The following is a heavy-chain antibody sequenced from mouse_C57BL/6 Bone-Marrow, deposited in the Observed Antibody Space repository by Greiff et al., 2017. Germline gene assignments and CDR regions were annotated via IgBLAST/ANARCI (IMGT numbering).Heavy chain of an antibody. D-gene: IGHD2-4*01. CDR1: GYTFTSSW. CDR3: TRDYDYDGAWFAY. V-gene: IGHV1-5*01. CDR2: IYPGNSDT. Sequence: DVQLQESGTVLARPGASVKMSCKTSGYTFTSSWMHWVKQRPGQGLEWIGAIYPGNSDTRYNQKFKGKAKLTAVTSASTAYMELSSLTNEDSAVYYCTRDYDYDGAWFAYWGQGTLVTVSA. J-gene: IGHJ3*01.